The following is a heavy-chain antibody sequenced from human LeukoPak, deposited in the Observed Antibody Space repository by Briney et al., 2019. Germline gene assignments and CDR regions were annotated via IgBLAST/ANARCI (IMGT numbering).Heavy chain of an antibody. D-gene: IGHD2-2*01. Sequence: PGRSLRLSCAASGFTFSSYSMNWVRQAPGKGLEWVSSISSSSSYIYYADSVKGRFTISRDNAKNSLYLQMNSLRAEDTAVYYCARGGLVVPAAQADYWGQGTLVTVSS. V-gene: IGHV3-21*01. CDR2: ISSSSSYI. CDR3: ARGGLVVPAAQADY. J-gene: IGHJ4*02. CDR1: GFTFSSYS.